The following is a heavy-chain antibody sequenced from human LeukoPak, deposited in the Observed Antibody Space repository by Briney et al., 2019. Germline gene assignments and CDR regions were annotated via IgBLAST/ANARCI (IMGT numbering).Heavy chain of an antibody. D-gene: IGHD5-24*01. Sequence: PSETLSXTXTVSAGSISSYYWGWVRQPPGKGLEWIGSIYYSGSTYYNPSLKSRVTISVDTSKNQFSLKLSSVTAADTAVYYCARRSRWLQPIDYWGQGTLVTVSS. CDR3: ARRSRWLQPIDY. CDR1: AGSISSYY. CDR2: IYYSGST. J-gene: IGHJ4*02. V-gene: IGHV4-39*01.